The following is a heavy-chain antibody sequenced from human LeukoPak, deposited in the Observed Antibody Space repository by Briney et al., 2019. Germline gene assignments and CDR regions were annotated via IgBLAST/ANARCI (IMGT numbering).Heavy chain of an antibody. CDR1: GFTFSNYA. Sequence: GRSLTLSCAASGFTFSNYAIHWVRQAPGRGLEWVAAISYDGNSQHYGAPVKGRFTISRDNSKNTVYLQINTLRTDDAAIYYCAKPYPTLTTSAVLDNWGQGTLVTVSS. V-gene: IGHV3-30*18. J-gene: IGHJ4*02. CDR2: ISYDGNSQ. CDR3: AKPYPTLTTSAVLDN. D-gene: IGHD1-1*01.